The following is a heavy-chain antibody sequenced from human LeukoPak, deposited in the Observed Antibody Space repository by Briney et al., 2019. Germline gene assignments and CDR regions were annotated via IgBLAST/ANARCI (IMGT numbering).Heavy chain of an antibody. D-gene: IGHD2-15*01. V-gene: IGHV4-39*01. CDR2: IYYSGST. J-gene: IGHJ5*02. Sequence: SETLSLTCTVSGGSISSSSYYWGWIRQPPGKGLEWIGSIYYSGSTYYNPSLKSRVTISVDTSKNQFSLKLSAVTAADTAVYYGARHPGGVGDWFDPWGQGTLVTVSS. CDR3: ARHPGGVGDWFDP. CDR1: GGSISSSSYY.